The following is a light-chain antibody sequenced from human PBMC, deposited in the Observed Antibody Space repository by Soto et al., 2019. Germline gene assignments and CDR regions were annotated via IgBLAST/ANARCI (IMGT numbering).Light chain of an antibody. CDR1: QTVRTNY. CDR2: GAS. J-gene: IGKJ4*01. V-gene: IGKV3-20*01. Sequence: EIVLTQSPGTLSLSPGDRATLSCRASQTVRTNYLAWFQHKPGQAPRLLIYGASSRATGIPDMFSGSGSGTDFTLTINRLEPEDFAVYFCQQYSDSHLTFGGGTKVEIQ. CDR3: QQYSDSHLT.